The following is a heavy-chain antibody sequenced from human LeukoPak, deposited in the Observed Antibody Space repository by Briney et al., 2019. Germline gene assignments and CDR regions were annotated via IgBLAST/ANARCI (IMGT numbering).Heavy chain of an antibody. J-gene: IGHJ5*02. CDR3: ARDFGYCSSTSCFRVNWFDP. D-gene: IGHD2-2*03. Sequence: ASVKVSCKASGYTFTGYYMHWVRQAPGQGLEWMGWINPNSGGTNYAQKFQGRVTMTRDTSISTACMELSRLRSDDTAVYYCARDFGYCSSTSCFRVNWFDPWGQGTLVTVSS. CDR1: GYTFTGYY. CDR2: INPNSGGT. V-gene: IGHV1-2*02.